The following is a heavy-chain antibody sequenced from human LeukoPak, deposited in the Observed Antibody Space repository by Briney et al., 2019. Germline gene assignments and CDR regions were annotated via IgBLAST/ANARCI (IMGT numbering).Heavy chain of an antibody. D-gene: IGHD6-13*01. V-gene: IGHV3-48*01. Sequence: GGSLRLSCAASGFTFSTYTMNWVRQAPGKGLEWVSYISSSSSTIYYADSVKGRFTISRDNAKNSLYLQMNSLRAEDTAVYYRARGFREPTISAAALTSPRGSNYYYYMDVWGKGTTVTVSS. CDR2: ISSSSSTI. CDR3: ARGFREPTISAAALTSPRGSNYYYYMDV. J-gene: IGHJ6*03. CDR1: GFTFSTYT.